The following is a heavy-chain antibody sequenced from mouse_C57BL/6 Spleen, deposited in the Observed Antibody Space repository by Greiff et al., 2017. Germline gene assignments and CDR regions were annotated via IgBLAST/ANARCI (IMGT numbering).Heavy chain of an antibody. J-gene: IGHJ3*01. Sequence: EVKLQESGPELVKPGASVKIPCKASGYTFTDYNMDWVKQSHGKSLEWIGDINPNNGGTIYNQKFKGKATLTVDKSSSTAYMELRSLTSEDTAVYYCARMGYDYEGFAYWGQGTLVTVSA. D-gene: IGHD2-4*01. CDR1: GYTFTDYN. CDR2: INPNNGGT. V-gene: IGHV1-18*01. CDR3: ARMGYDYEGFAY.